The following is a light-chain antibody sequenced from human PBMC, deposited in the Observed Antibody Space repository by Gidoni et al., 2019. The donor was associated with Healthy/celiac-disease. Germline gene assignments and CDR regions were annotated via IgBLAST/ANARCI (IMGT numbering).Light chain of an antibody. CDR2: DAS. J-gene: IGKJ1*01. V-gene: IGKV1-5*01. Sequence: DIQITQSPSTLSASVGDRVTIPCRASQSISSWLAWYQQKPGKAPKLLIYDASSLESGVPSRFSGSGSGTEFTLTISSPQTDDFATYYCQQDNSYWTFGQGTKVEIK. CDR1: QSISSW. CDR3: QQDNSYWT.